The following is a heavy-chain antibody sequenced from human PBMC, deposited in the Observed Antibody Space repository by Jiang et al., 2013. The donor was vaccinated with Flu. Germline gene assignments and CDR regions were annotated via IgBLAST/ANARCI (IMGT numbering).Heavy chain of an antibody. V-gene: IGHV2-70*04. CDR3: ARVNADCTTAKCFLGGFDY. Sequence: KPTQTLTLTCTLSGFSLSTRGMRVSWIRQPPGKALEWLARIDWDDDKFYSTSLKTRLTISKDTSKNQVVLTMTNMDPVDTATYYCARVNADCTTAKCFLGGFDYWGQGTLVTVSS. J-gene: IGHJ4*02. CDR1: GFSLSTRGMR. D-gene: IGHD2-8*01. CDR2: IDWDDDK.